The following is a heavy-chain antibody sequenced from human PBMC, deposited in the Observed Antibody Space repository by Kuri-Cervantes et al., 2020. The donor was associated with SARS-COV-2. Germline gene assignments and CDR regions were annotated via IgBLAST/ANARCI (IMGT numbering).Heavy chain of an antibody. CDR3: ARDARNDDFFDA. D-gene: IGHD1-1*01. Sequence: ASVKVSCKASGYTFTGYYIHWVRQAPGQGLEWMGWINPNSGGTNYAQKFQGRVTMTRDTSISTAYMELSRLRSDDTAVYYCARDARNDDFFDAWGQGTLVTVSS. J-gene: IGHJ4*02. CDR2: INPNSGGT. CDR1: GYTFTGYY. V-gene: IGHV1-2*02.